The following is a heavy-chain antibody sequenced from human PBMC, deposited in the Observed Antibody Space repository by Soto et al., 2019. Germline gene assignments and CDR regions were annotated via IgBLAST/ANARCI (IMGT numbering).Heavy chain of an antibody. D-gene: IGHD3-22*01. V-gene: IGHV1-69*01. CDR1: RGTFTNYA. J-gene: IGHJ4*02. CDR3: ARDRAGYYSHFVY. CDR2: IMPFFGSG. Sequence: QVYLVQSGAEVKKPGSSVKVSCKALRGTFTNYAFSWVRQAPGQGLEWMGGIMPFFGSGNYAQKFQGRINITAEEYTSSVYLELTSLRSEDTAVYYCARDRAGYYSHFVYWGQGTLVTVSS.